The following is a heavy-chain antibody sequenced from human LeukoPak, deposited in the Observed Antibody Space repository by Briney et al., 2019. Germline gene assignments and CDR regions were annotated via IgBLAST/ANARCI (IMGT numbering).Heavy chain of an antibody. J-gene: IGHJ4*02. V-gene: IGHV4-59*01. D-gene: IGHD3-10*01. CDR1: GGSISSYY. CDR3: ARGLIWFGEPYYFDY. CDR2: IYYSGST. Sequence: SETLSLTCTVSGGSISSYYWSWIRQPPGKGLEWIGYIYYSGSTNYNPSLKSRVTISVDTSKNQFSLKLSSVTAADTAVYYCARGLIWFGEPYYFDYWGQGTLVTVSS.